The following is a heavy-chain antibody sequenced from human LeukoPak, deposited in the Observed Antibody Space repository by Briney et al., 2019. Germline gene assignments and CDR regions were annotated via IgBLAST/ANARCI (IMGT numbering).Heavy chain of an antibody. J-gene: IGHJ4*02. Sequence: SQTLSLTCAISGDSVPSDSVAWNWIRQSPSRGLEWLGRTYYRSKWCTDYALSVKSRITISPDTSKNQFSLQLNSVTPEDTAVYYCARSNVGSFDYWGQGTLVTVSS. CDR3: ARSNVGSFDY. CDR2: TYYRSKWCT. V-gene: IGHV6-1*01. CDR1: GDSVPSDSVA. D-gene: IGHD1-1*01.